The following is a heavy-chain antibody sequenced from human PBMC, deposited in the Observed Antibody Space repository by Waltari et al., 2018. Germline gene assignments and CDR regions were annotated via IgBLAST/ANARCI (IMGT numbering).Heavy chain of an antibody. Sequence: QVQLQQWGAGLLKPSETLSLTCAVYGGSFSGYYWSWIRQPPGKGLEWIGEINHSGSTNSNPSLKSRVTISVDTSKNQFSLTLSSVTAADTAVYYCARGENCSGGSCYRQKYNWFDPWGQGTLVTVSS. D-gene: IGHD2-15*01. CDR2: INHSGST. V-gene: IGHV4-34*01. CDR1: GGSFSGYY. CDR3: ARGENCSGGSCYRQKYNWFDP. J-gene: IGHJ5*02.